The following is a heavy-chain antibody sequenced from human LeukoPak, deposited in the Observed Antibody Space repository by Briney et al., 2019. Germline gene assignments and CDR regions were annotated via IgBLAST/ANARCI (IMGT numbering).Heavy chain of an antibody. J-gene: IGHJ4*02. CDR1: GFTLSIYW. V-gene: IGHV3-7*01. Sequence: PGGSLRLSCAASGFTLSIYWMSWVRQAPGKGLEWVANIKQDGSESHYVDSVKGRFTISRDNSKNTLYLQMNSLRAEDTAVYYCAKDQSIGYCSGGSCYSDYWGQGTLVTVSS. CDR3: AKDQSIGYCSGGSCYSDY. D-gene: IGHD2-15*01. CDR2: IKQDGSES.